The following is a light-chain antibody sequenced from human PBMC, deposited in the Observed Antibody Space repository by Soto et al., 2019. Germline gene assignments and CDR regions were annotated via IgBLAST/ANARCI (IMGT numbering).Light chain of an antibody. J-gene: IGKJ2*02. CDR3: QQFDSVPCT. V-gene: IGKV1-33*01. Sequence: IQMTQSPSSLSASVGDRVSITCQASQDITNYLTWYQQKPGKAPKLLIYDASSLGTGVSSRFSGSGSGTHFTLTINSLQPEDIATYYCQQFDSVPCTFGQGTKLEMK. CDR2: DAS. CDR1: QDITNY.